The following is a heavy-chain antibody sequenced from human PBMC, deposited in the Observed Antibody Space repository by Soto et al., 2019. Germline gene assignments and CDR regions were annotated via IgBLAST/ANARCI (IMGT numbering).Heavy chain of an antibody. Sequence: QVQLVQSGAEVKKPGSSVKVSCKASGGTFSSYAISWVRQAPGQGLEWMGGIIPIFGTANYAQKFQGRVTIPADESTGTAYIELSRLRSEDTAVYYCARGPEYSSSSVVDYYYYYGMDVWGQGNTVTVSS. D-gene: IGHD6-6*01. J-gene: IGHJ6*02. CDR3: ARGPEYSSSSVVDYYYYYGMDV. CDR1: GGTFSSYA. CDR2: IIPIFGTA. V-gene: IGHV1-69*01.